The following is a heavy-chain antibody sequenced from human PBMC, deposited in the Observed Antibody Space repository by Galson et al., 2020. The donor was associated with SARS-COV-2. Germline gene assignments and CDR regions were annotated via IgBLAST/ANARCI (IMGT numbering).Heavy chain of an antibody. D-gene: IGHD5-18*01. V-gene: IGHV1-18*01. CDR2: ISAYSGKT. Sequence: ASVKVSCKASGYTFTNYAIIWVRLAPGQGLEWMGWISAYSGKTSYAQKLQGRVTMTTDTSTSTAYMELRGLRHDDTALYYCTRIVDTALALGPDLDYWGQGTLVTVSS. CDR1: GYTFTNYA. CDR3: TRIVDTALALGPDLDY. J-gene: IGHJ4*02.